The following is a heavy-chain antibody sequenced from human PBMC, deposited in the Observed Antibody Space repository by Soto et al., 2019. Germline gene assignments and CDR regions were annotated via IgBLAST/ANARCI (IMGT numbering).Heavy chain of an antibody. J-gene: IGHJ4*02. CDR2: ISGSGGSK. V-gene: IGHV3-23*01. D-gene: IGHD6-13*01. CDR3: AKGTRSWYPEYYFDY. CDR1: GFTFSSYA. Sequence: GGSLRLSCAASGFTFSSYAMSWVRQAPGKGLEWVSAISGSGGSKYYADSVKGRFTISRDNSKNTLYLQMNSLRAEDTAVYYCAKGTRSWYPEYYFDYWGQGTLVTVSS.